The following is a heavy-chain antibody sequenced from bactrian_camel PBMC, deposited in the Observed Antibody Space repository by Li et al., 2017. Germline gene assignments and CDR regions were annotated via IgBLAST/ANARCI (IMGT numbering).Heavy chain of an antibody. D-gene: IGHD3*01. J-gene: IGHJ4*01. CDR1: GYNTYY. CDR2: RYIDDLTK. V-gene: IGHV3S6*01. CDR3: AAARTCSSTSTLREATYNY. Sequence: HVQLVESGGGSVQAGGSLKLSCVVSGYNTYYMAWFRQAPGKEREGVASRYIDDLTKSYARSVKGRFTISQDVAKYTLYLQMNDLKPEDTGLYYCAAARTCSSTSTLREATYNYWGRGTQVTVS.